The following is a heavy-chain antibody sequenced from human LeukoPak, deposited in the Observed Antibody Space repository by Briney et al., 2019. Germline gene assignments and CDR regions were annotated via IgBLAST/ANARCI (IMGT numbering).Heavy chain of an antibody. D-gene: IGHD3-10*01. CDR1: GFTFSSYA. J-gene: IGHJ5*02. CDR2: ISYDGSNK. CDR3: ARDRGGFDP. V-gene: IGHV3-30*01. Sequence: GGSLRLSCAASGFTFSSYAMHWVRQAPGKGLEWVAVISYDGSNKYYADSVKGRFTISRDNSKNTLYLQMNSLRAEDTAVYYCARDRGGFDPWGQGTLVTVSS.